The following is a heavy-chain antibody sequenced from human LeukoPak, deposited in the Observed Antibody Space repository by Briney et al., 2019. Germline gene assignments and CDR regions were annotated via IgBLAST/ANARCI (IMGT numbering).Heavy chain of an antibody. CDR1: GGTFSSYA. V-gene: IGHV1-69*05. CDR2: VIPIFGTA. J-gene: IGHJ6*04. D-gene: IGHD3-3*01. Sequence: SVKVSCKASGGTFSSYAISWVRQAPGQGLEWMGGVIPIFGTANYAQKFQGRVTITTDESTSTAYMELSSLRSADTAVYYCARGSRRDFWSGYSLDVWGKGTTVTVSS. CDR3: ARGSRRDFWSGYSLDV.